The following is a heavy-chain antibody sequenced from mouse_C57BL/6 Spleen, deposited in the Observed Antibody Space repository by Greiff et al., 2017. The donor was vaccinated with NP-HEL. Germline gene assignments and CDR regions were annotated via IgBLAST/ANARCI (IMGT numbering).Heavy chain of an antibody. CDR3: ARDGNSAWFAY. D-gene: IGHD2-1*01. CDR1: GYSITSGYY. CDR2: ISYDGSN. Sequence: EVKLVESGPGLVKPSQSLSLTCSVTGYSITSGYYWNWIRQFPGNKLEWMGYISYDGSNNYNPSLKNRISITRDTSKHQFFLKLNSVTTEDTATYYCARDGNSAWFAYWGQGTLVTVSA. J-gene: IGHJ3*01. V-gene: IGHV3-6*01.